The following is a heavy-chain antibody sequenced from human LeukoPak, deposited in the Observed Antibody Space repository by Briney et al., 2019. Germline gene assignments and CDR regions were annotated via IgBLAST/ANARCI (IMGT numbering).Heavy chain of an antibody. V-gene: IGHV4-4*07. Sequence: SETLSLTCTVSGASISSYYWSWIRQPPGKGLEWIGRIYTSAIISGNTNYNPSLKSRVTMSVDTSKNQFSLRLRSVTAADTAVYYCARANRYDLHFDYWGQGTLVTVSS. D-gene: IGHD5-12*01. CDR1: GASISSYY. CDR3: ARANRYDLHFDY. CDR2: IYTSAIISGNT. J-gene: IGHJ4*02.